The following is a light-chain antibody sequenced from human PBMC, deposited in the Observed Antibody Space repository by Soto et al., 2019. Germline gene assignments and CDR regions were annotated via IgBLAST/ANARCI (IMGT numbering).Light chain of an antibody. J-gene: IGKJ4*02. CDR3: QESYSTPPA. CDR1: QTIRQY. V-gene: IGKV1-39*01. Sequence: DIRMTQSPSSLSASVGDTVTMTCRAGQTIRQYVSWYRQKPGKAPDLLIYSASTLQRGVPSRFRGSGSETVFTLTINGLQPEDFGTYYCQESYSTPPAFGGGNKVDIK. CDR2: SAS.